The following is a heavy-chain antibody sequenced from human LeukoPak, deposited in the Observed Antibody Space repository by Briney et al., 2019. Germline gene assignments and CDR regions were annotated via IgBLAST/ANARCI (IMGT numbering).Heavy chain of an antibody. CDR3: ARDEVRAYCGGDCYSYFDY. Sequence: ASVKVSCKASGYTFTSYYMHWVRQAPGQGLEWMGIINPSGGSASYAQKFQGRVTMTRDTSTGTVYMELSSLRSEDTAVYYCARDEVRAYCGGDCYSYFDYWGQGTLVTVSS. D-gene: IGHD2-21*02. CDR1: GYTFTSYY. J-gene: IGHJ4*02. V-gene: IGHV1-46*01. CDR2: INPSGGSA.